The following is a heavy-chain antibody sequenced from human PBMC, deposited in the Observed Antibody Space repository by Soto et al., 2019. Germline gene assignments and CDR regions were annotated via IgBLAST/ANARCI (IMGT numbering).Heavy chain of an antibody. V-gene: IGHV3-33*01. J-gene: IGHJ4*02. Sequence: QVQLVESGGGVVQPWRSLRLSCAASGFTFSSYGMHWVRQAPGKGLEWVAVIWYDGSNKYYADSVKGRYTISRDNSKNTLYLQMNSLRAEDTAVYYCARDVDTAMVDYWGQGTLVTVSS. CDR2: IWYDGSNK. CDR1: GFTFSSYG. CDR3: ARDVDTAMVDY. D-gene: IGHD5-18*01.